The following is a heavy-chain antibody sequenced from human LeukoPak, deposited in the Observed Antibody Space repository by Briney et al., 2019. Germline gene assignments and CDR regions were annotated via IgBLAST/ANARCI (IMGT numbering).Heavy chain of an antibody. CDR3: ARSYYCGSGTYAPPVGH. J-gene: IGHJ4*02. CDR2: ISSSSSTI. D-gene: IGHD3-10*01. CDR1: GFTFSSYS. Sequence: GSLRLSCAASGFTFSSYSMNWVRQAPGKGLEWVSYISSSSSTIYYADSVKGRFTISRDNAKNSLYLQMNSLRAEDTAVYYCARSYYCGSGTYAPPVGHWGQGTLVTVSS. V-gene: IGHV3-48*04.